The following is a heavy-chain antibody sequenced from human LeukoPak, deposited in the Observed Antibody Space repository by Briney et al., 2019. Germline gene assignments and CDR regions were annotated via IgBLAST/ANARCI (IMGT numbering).Heavy chain of an antibody. D-gene: IGHD6-6*01. CDR2: LYPGDSDT. J-gene: IGHJ4*02. CDR3: ARLSSSSEENYFDY. Sequence: GESLKISCKGSGYTFTRHWIGWVRQMPGKGLEWMGILYPGDSDTRYSPSFQGQVTISAGKSISTAYLQWSSLEASDTAMYYCARLSSSSEENYFDYWGQGTQVTASS. CDR1: GYTFTRHW. V-gene: IGHV5-51*01.